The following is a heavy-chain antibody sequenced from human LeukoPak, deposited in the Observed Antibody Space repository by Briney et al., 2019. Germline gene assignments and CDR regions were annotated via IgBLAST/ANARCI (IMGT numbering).Heavy chain of an antibody. J-gene: IGHJ3*01. CDR3: AKATCSGASCFSNSRDAFDV. V-gene: IGHV3-33*06. CDR1: GIIFSDFG. D-gene: IGHD2-15*01. Sequence: GGSLRLSCAASGIIFSDFGMHWVRQAPGKGLEWMAIIWYDGSNKYYADSVKGRFTISRDNSQNTMYLQMNSLRAEDSAAYYCAKATCSGASCFSNSRDAFDVWGQGTMVTVSS. CDR2: IWYDGSNK.